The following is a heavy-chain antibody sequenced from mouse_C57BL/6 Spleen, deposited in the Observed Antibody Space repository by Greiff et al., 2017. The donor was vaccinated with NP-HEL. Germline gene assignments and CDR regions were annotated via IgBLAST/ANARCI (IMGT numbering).Heavy chain of an antibody. Sequence: QVQLQQSGAELVRPGASVKLSCKASGYTFTDYYINWVKQRPGQGLEWIARIYPGSGNTYYNEKFKGKATLTSEKSSSTAYMQLSSLTSEDSAVYFCARSPGGYFDYWGQGTTLTVSS. CDR2: IYPGSGNT. CDR3: ARSPGGYFDY. J-gene: IGHJ2*01. V-gene: IGHV1-76*01. CDR1: GYTFTDYY.